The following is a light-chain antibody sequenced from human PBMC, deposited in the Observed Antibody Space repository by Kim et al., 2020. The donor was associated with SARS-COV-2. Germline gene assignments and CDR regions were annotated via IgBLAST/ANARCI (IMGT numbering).Light chain of an antibody. CDR3: QQYGSSPHT. Sequence: LSPGERATLACRASQTVSSTYLGWYQQKPGQVPRLLISSASSRASGIPDRFSGSGSGTDFTLTISRLEPEDFAVYYCQQYGSSPHTFGQGTKLEI. CDR1: QTVSSTY. J-gene: IGKJ2*01. CDR2: SAS. V-gene: IGKV3-20*01.